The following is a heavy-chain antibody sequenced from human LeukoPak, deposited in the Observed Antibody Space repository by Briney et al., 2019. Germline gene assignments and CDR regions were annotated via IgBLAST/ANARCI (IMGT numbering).Heavy chain of an antibody. CDR1: GFTFDDYA. D-gene: IGHD5-18*01. CDR2: ISWNSGNI. J-gene: IGHJ4*02. V-gene: IGHV3-9*01. CDR3: AKGDTAMAYQYYFDY. Sequence: GGSLRLSCAASGFTFDDYAMHWVRHAPGKGLEWVSGISWNSGNIGYADSVKGRFTISRDNAKNSLYLQMNSLRAEDTALYYCAKGDTAMAYQYYFDYWGQGTLVTVSS.